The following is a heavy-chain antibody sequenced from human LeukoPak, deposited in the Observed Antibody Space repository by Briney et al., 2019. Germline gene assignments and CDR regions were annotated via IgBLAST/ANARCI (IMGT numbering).Heavy chain of an antibody. D-gene: IGHD3-10*01. CDR2: ISSSGSTI. CDR3: ARHYYGSGSYYRYNWFDP. Sequence: PGGSLRLSCAAPGFTFSSYEMNWVRPAPGKGLERGSYISSSGSTIYYADSVKGRFTISRDNAKNSLYLQMNSLRAEDTAVYYCARHYYGSGSYYRYNWFDPWGQGTLVSVSS. J-gene: IGHJ5*02. V-gene: IGHV3-48*03. CDR1: GFTFSSYE.